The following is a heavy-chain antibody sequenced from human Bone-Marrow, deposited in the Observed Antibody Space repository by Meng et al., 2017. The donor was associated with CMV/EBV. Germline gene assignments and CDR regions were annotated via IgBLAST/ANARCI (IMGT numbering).Heavy chain of an antibody. CDR1: GFTFSSYG. J-gene: IGHJ5*02. CDR3: ARVAEVRFLDYRFDP. D-gene: IGHD3-3*01. Sequence: GESLKISCAASGFTFSSYGMHWVRQAPGKGLEWVAVIWYDGSNKYYADSVKGRFTISRDNSKNTLYLQMNSLRAEDTAIYYCARVAEVRFLDYRFDPWGQGTLVTVSS. V-gene: IGHV3-33*01. CDR2: IWYDGSNK.